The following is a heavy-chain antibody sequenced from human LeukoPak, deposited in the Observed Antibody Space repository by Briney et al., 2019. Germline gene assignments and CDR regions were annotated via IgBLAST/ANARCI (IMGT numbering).Heavy chain of an antibody. J-gene: IGHJ5*02. CDR3: ARGSERRFLEWLFPQNWFDP. Sequence: SETLSLTCAVYGESFSDYYWSWIRQPPGKGLEWIGEINHSGSTNYSPSLKSRVTISVNTSKNQFSLKLTSVTAADTAVYYCARGSERRFLEWLFPQNWFDPWGQGTLVTVSS. V-gene: IGHV4-34*01. CDR1: GESFSDYY. CDR2: INHSGST. D-gene: IGHD3-3*01.